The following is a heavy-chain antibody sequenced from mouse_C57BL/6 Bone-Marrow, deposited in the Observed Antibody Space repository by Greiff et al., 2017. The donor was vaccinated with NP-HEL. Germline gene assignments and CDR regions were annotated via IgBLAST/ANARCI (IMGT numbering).Heavy chain of an antibody. Sequence: VKLVESGPGLVAPSQSLSITCTVSGFSLTSYGVDWVRQSPGKGLEWLGVIWGVGSTNYNSALKSRLSISKDNSKSQVFLKMNSLRTDDTAMYYCASGPAWFAYWGQGTLVTVSA. CDR1: GFSLTSYG. V-gene: IGHV2-6*01. J-gene: IGHJ3*01. CDR3: ASGPAWFAY. CDR2: IWGVGST.